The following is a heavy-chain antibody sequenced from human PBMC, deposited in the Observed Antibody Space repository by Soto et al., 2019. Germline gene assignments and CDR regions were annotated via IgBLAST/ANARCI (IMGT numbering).Heavy chain of an antibody. CDR1: GFTVNSNY. Sequence: PXGSLRLSCSASGFTVNSNYMNWVRQAPGRGLEWVSVIYSGGSTYYADSVKGRFTISRDNSKNTLYLQMNSLRAEDTAVYFCARARRDGYNFVAFDIWGQGTMVTVS. D-gene: IGHD5-12*01. J-gene: IGHJ3*02. CDR2: IYSGGST. CDR3: ARARRDGYNFVAFDI. V-gene: IGHV3-53*01.